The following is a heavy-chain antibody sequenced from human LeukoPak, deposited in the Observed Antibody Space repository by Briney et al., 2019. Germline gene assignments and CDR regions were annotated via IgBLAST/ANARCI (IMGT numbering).Heavy chain of an antibody. Sequence: SETLSLTCAVYGGSFSGYYWSWIRQPPGKGLEWIGEINHSESTNYNPSLKSRVTISIDTSRNQFSMNLNSVTAADTAVYYCAKGAGPPWFDPWGQGTLVTVSS. J-gene: IGHJ5*02. D-gene: IGHD6-19*01. CDR1: GGSFSGYY. CDR2: INHSEST. V-gene: IGHV4-34*01. CDR3: AKGAGPPWFDP.